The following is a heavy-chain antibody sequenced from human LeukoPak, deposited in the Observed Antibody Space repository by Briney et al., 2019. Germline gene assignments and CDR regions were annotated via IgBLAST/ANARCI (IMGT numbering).Heavy chain of an antibody. V-gene: IGHV1-2*06. Sequence: ASVKVSCKASGYTFTGYYMHWVRQAPGQGLEWMGRINPNSGGTNYAQKFQGRVTMTRDTSISTAYMELSRLRPDDTAVYYCARTSSSWYYFDYWGQGTLVTVSS. CDR2: INPNSGGT. CDR1: GYTFTGYY. CDR3: ARTSSSWYYFDY. D-gene: IGHD6-13*01. J-gene: IGHJ4*02.